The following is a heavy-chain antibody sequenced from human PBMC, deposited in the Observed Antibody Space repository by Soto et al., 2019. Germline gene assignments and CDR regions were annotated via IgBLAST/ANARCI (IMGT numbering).Heavy chain of an antibody. D-gene: IGHD6-13*01. CDR2: IYHSGST. Sequence: SETLSLTCPVSVGSISSGGYSWNWIRHPPGKGLEWIGYIYHSGSTYYNPSLKSRVTISVDRSKNQFSLKLSSVTAADTAVYYCARGRYSSSWYQPYFDYWGQGTLVTVSS. CDR3: ARGRYSSSWYQPYFDY. CDR1: VGSISSGGYS. J-gene: IGHJ4*02. V-gene: IGHV4-30-2*01.